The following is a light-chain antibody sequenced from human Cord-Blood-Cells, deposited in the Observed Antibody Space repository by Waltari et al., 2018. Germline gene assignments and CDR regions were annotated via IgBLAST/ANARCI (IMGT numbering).Light chain of an antibody. CDR2: EGS. CDR3: CSYAGSSTFYV. CDR1: SSDVGSYNL. Sequence: QSALTQPASVSGSPGQSITISSTGTSSDVGSYNLVSWYQQHPGKAPKRMIYEGSKWPSGVSNRFSGSKSGNTASLTISGLQAEDEADYYCCSYAGSSTFYVFGTGTKVTVL. J-gene: IGLJ1*01. V-gene: IGLV2-23*01.